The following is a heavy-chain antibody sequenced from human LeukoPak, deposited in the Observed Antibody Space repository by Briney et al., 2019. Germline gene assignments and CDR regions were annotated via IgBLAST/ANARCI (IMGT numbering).Heavy chain of an antibody. J-gene: IGHJ4*02. CDR2: MNPNSGVT. CDR1: GYTFSIYG. Sequence: GASVKVSCKASGYTFSIYGFNWVRQATGQGLEWMGWMNPNSGVTIYAQKFEGRVTMTRDTSISTAYMELSRLTSDDTAVYYCARVGGNYAIDYWGQGTLVTVSS. V-gene: IGHV1-2*02. D-gene: IGHD1-7*01. CDR3: ARVGGNYAIDY.